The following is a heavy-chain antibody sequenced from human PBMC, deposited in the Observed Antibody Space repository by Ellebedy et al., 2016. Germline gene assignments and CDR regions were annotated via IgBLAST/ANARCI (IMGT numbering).Heavy chain of an antibody. D-gene: IGHD2-15*01. CDR2: IYPSGST. Sequence: SETLSLTXTVSGGSIDRYYWSWIRQPPGKGLEWIGRIYPSGSTNYNPSLKSRATMSVDNSKKQFSLNVNSATAADTAVYYCARIVLAAHRGGYYGMDVWGQGTTVIVSS. CDR1: GGSIDRYY. J-gene: IGHJ6*02. V-gene: IGHV4-4*07. CDR3: ARIVLAAHRGGYYGMDV.